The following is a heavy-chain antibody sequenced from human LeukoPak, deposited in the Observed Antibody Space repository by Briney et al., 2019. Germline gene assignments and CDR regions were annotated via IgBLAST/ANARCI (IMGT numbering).Heavy chain of an antibody. V-gene: IGHV4-34*01. D-gene: IGHD3-3*01. CDR2: INHSGST. CDR3: AKEDDFWSGSRFDP. J-gene: IGHJ5*02. Sequence: SETLSLTCAVYGGSFSGYYWSWIRQPPGKGLEWIGEINHSGSTNYNPSLKSRVTISVDTSKNQFSLKLSSVTAADTAVHYCAKEDDFWSGSRFDPWGQGTLVTVSS. CDR1: GGSFSGYY.